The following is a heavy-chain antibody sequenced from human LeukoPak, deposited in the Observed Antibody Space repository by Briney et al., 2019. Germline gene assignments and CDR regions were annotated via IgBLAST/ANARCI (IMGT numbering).Heavy chain of an antibody. Sequence: SETLSLTCTVSGGSISSSGYYWGWIRQPPGKGLEWIGIIYYSGTTYYNPSLKSRVTISIDTSKNQFSLKLSSVTAADTAVYYCARRLSSGYTDYWGQGTLVTVSS. J-gene: IGHJ4*02. CDR1: GGSISSSGYY. CDR2: IYYSGTT. V-gene: IGHV4-39*07. CDR3: ARRLSSGYTDY. D-gene: IGHD3-22*01.